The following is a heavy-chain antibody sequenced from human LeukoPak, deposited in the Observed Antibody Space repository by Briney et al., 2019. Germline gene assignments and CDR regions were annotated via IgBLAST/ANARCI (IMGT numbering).Heavy chain of an antibody. J-gene: IGHJ4*02. D-gene: IGHD2-15*01. CDR3: ASSCSGGSCSTPTRLDY. Sequence: PSETLSLTCAVYGGSFSGYYWSWIRQPPGKGLEWIGEINHSGSTNYNPSLKSRVTISVDTSMNQFSLKLSSVTAADTAVYYCASSCSGGSCSTPTRLDYWGQGTLVTVSS. CDR2: INHSGST. CDR1: GGSFSGYY. V-gene: IGHV4-34*01.